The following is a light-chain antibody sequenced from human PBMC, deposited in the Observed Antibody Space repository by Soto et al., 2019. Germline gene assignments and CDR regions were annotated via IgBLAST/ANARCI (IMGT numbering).Light chain of an antibody. J-gene: IGKJ1*01. V-gene: IGKV3-20*01. CDR1: QSVSSNY. CDR2: GAS. CDR3: QQYGSSTWT. Sequence: EIVLTQSPGTLSLSPGERATLSCRTSQSVSSNYLAWYQQKPGQAPRLLIYGASSRATGILDRFSGSGSGTDFTLTISRLEHEEFAVYYCQQYGSSTWTFGQGTNVEIK.